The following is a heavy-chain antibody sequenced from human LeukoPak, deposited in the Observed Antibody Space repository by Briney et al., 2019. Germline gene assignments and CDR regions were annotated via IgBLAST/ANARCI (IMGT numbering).Heavy chain of an antibody. CDR1: GYTFTGYY. J-gene: IGHJ4*02. V-gene: IGHV1-2*06. CDR3: ARAPLYCSGGSCYDY. CDR2: INPNSGGT. D-gene: IGHD2-15*01. Sequence: ASVKVSCKASGYTFTGYYMHWVRQAPGQGLEWMGRINPNSGGTNYAQKFQGRVTMTRDTSISTAYVELSRLRSDDTAVYYCARAPLYCSGGSCYDYWGQGTLVTVSS.